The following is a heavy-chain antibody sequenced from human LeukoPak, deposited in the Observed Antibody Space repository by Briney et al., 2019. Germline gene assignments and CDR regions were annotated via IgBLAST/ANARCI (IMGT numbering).Heavy chain of an antibody. V-gene: IGHV3-7*01. CDR3: ARGVYEFDY. CDR2: IKEDGNEI. J-gene: IGHJ4*02. Sequence: GGFLRLSCAASGFSFSDHWMTWVRQAPGRGLEWVAYIKEDGNEIYYVDSVRGRFTISRDNAKNSVYLQMNSLRVEDTATYYCARGVYEFDYWGQGTLVTVSS. D-gene: IGHD1-14*01. CDR1: GFSFSDHW.